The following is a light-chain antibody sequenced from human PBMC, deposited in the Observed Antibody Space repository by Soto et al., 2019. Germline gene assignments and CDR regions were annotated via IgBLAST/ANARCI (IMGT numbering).Light chain of an antibody. CDR1: QSVLYSSNNKNY. V-gene: IGKV4-1*01. CDR2: WAS. CDR3: QQYYSTPWT. J-gene: IGKJ1*01. Sequence: DIVMTQSPDSLAGSLGERATINCKSSQSVLYSSNNKNYLAWYQQKPGQPPKVLIYWASTRESGVPDRFSGSGSGTDFTLTISRLQAEDVAVYYCQQYYSTPWTFGQGTKVEIK.